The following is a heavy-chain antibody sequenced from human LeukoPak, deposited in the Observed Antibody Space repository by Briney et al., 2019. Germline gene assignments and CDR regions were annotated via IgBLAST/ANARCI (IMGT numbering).Heavy chain of an antibody. Sequence: GGSLRLSCAASGFTLSRYWMHWVRQAPGKGLVWVSRIKNDGSSISYADSVKGRFTISRDNAKNTLYLQMNSLRAEDTAVYYCAGDPPPYYYDSSGFATHVDYWGQGTLVTVSS. J-gene: IGHJ4*02. CDR1: GFTLSRYW. V-gene: IGHV3-74*01. CDR3: AGDPPPYYYDSSGFATHVDY. D-gene: IGHD3-22*01. CDR2: IKNDGSSI.